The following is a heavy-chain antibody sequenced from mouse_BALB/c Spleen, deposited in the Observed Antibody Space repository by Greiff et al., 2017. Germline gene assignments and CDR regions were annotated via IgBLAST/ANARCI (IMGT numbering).Heavy chain of an antibody. CDR2: IYPGDGDT. Sequence: VQLQQSGAELARPGASVTLSCKASGYTFTSYWMQWVKQRPGQGLEWIGAIYPGDGDTRYTQKFKGKATLTADKSSSTAYMQLSSLASEDSAVYYCASYGYDYFDDWGQGTTLTVSS. CDR1: GYTFTSYW. CDR3: ASYGYDYFDD. J-gene: IGHJ2*01. V-gene: IGHV1-87*01. D-gene: IGHD2-2*01.